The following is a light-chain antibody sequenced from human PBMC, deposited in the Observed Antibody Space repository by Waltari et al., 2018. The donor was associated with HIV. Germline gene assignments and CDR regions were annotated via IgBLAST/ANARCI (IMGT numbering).Light chain of an antibody. J-gene: IGLJ3*02. V-gene: IGLV2-23*01. CDR2: DDS. CDR3: CSYGGDDTLV. Sequence: QSALTQPASVSGSLGQSIPISCTGASTNVGSYSLVSWYQNRPGQAPTPIIYDDSKRPFGISSRFSGSKSGNTASLTISGLQSEDEADYYCCSYGGDDTLVFGGGTKVTAL. CDR1: STNVGSYSL.